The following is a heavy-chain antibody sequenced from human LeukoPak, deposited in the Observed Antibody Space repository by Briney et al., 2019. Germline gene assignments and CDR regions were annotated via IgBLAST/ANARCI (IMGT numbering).Heavy chain of an antibody. V-gene: IGHV1-69*01. Sequence: SVKVSCKASGGTFSSYAISWVRQAPGQGLEWMRGIIPIFGTANYAQKFPGRVTITADESTSTAYMELSSLRSEDTAVYYCAREQCSSTSCYFDYWGQGTLVTVSS. D-gene: IGHD2-2*01. CDR2: IIPIFGTA. CDR3: AREQCSSTSCYFDY. J-gene: IGHJ4*02. CDR1: GGTFSSYA.